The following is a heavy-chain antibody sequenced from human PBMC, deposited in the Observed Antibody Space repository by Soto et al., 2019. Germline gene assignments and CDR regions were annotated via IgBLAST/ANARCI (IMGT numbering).Heavy chain of an antibody. CDR3: ARDPSPDYDSRNWFDP. V-gene: IGHV6-1*01. D-gene: IGHD3-22*01. Sequence: SQTLSLTCAISGDSVSSNTAAWNWIRQSPSRGLEWLGRTYYRSKWYNDYAVSVKSRITINPDTSKNQFSLQLNSVTPEDTAVYYCARDPSPDYDSRNWFDPWGQGTLVTVSS. CDR1: GDSVSSNTAA. CDR2: TYYRSKWYN. J-gene: IGHJ5*02.